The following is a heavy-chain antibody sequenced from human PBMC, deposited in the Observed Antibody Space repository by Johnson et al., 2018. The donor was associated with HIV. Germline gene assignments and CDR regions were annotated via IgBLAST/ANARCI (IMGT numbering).Heavy chain of an antibody. CDR3: AKEGSSGWYFGDAFDI. Sequence: VQLVESGGGVVQPGRSLRLSCAASGFTFSSYGLSWVRQAPGKGLEWVSGISWTSGSIGYADSVKGRFTISRDNAKSSLYLQMNGLRAEDTAVYYCAKEGSSGWYFGDAFDIWGQGTMVTVSS. J-gene: IGHJ3*02. V-gene: IGHV3-9*01. CDR2: ISWTSGSI. D-gene: IGHD6-19*01. CDR1: GFTFSSYG.